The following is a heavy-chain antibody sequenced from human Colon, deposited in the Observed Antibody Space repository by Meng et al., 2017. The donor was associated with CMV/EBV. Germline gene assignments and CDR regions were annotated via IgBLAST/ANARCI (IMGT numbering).Heavy chain of an antibody. Sequence: EVQLVESGGGLVQPGGSLRLSCAVSGFTFSNYWMHWVRQAPGKGLVWVSRVRGDESMITYADSVKGRFSISRDNAKNQLYLQMNSLRAEDTAVYYCTREGYSGSHDYWGQGTLVTVSS. J-gene: IGHJ4*02. D-gene: IGHD1-26*01. V-gene: IGHV3-74*01. CDR3: TREGYSGSHDY. CDR2: VRGDESMI. CDR1: GFTFSNYW.